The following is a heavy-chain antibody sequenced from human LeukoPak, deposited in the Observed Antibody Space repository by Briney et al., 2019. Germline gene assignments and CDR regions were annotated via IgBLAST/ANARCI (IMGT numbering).Heavy chain of an antibody. V-gene: IGHV3-7*01. Sequence: GGSLRLSCAASGFSFGSFWMTWIRQAPGKGLEWVGHINEDGSQTNYIDSVTGRFTISRDNTKDSLYLQMNSLRAEDTAVYFCVRDVGYFHFDSWGQGILVTVSS. CDR3: VRDVGYFHFDS. CDR1: GFSFGSFW. J-gene: IGHJ4*02. D-gene: IGHD1-1*01. CDR2: INEDGSQT.